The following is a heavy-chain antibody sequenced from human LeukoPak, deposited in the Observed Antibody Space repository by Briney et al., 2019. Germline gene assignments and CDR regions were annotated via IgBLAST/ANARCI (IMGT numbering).Heavy chain of an antibody. D-gene: IGHD6-19*01. Sequence: PGGSLRLSCEASGFTFSSYGMHWVRQAPGRGLEWVAVISYDGSNKYYADSVKGRFTISRDNSKNTLYLQMNSLRAEDTAVYYCAKDPDERIAVAAHWGQGTLVTVSS. CDR2: ISYDGSNK. CDR1: GFTFSSYG. J-gene: IGHJ4*02. CDR3: AKDPDERIAVAAH. V-gene: IGHV3-30*18.